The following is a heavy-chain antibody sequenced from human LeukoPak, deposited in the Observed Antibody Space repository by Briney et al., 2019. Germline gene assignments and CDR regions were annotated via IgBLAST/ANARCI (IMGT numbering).Heavy chain of an antibody. CDR1: GGSLSSGDYY. J-gene: IGHJ6*04. Sequence: SETLSLTCTVSGGSLSSGDYYWSWIRLPPGKGLEWIGYIYYSGSTDYNPSLKSRVSISVDTSKKQFSLKLSSVTAADTAVYYCASAPGRDYYYGVDVWGKGTTVTVSS. CDR2: IYYSGST. D-gene: IGHD2-15*01. CDR3: ASAPGRDYYYGVDV. V-gene: IGHV4-30-4*01.